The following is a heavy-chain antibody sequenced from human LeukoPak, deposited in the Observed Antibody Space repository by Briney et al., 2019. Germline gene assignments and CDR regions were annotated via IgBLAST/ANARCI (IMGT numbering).Heavy chain of an antibody. Sequence: GASVKVSCKASGYTFTSYGISWVRQGPGQGLEWMGWISAYNGNTNYAQKLQGRVTMTTDTSTSTAYMELRSLRSDDTAVYYCARVGTTMVRGVHSDYWGQGTLVTVSS. CDR1: GYTFTSYG. D-gene: IGHD3-10*01. V-gene: IGHV1-18*01. CDR2: ISAYNGNT. CDR3: ARVGTTMVRGVHSDY. J-gene: IGHJ4*02.